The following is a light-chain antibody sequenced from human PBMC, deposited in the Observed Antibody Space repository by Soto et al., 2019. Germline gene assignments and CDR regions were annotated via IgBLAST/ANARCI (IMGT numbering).Light chain of an antibody. CDR1: QSVSSSY. CDR2: GAS. CDR3: QQYGSSPPWT. Sequence: EIVLTHSPGTLSLSPGERATLSCRASQSVSSSYLAWYQQKPGQAPRLLIYGASSRATGIPDRFSGSGSGTDFTLTISRLEPEAFAVYYCQQYGSSPPWTFGQGTKVAIK. V-gene: IGKV3-20*01. J-gene: IGKJ1*01.